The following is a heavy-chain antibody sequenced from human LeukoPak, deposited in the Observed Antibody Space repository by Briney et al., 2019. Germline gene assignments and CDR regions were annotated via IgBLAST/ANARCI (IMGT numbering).Heavy chain of an antibody. V-gene: IGHV4-31*03. CDR2: IFHSGST. D-gene: IGHD3-22*01. Sequence: KPSETLSLTCTVSGGSISSGGYYWSWIRQLPGKGLEWIGNIFHSGSTFYNPSLKSRFTISVDTSKNQFSLKLSSATAADTAVYYCARDTSSVGAFDIWGQGTMVTVSS. CDR1: GGSISSGGYY. CDR3: ARDTSSVGAFDI. J-gene: IGHJ3*02.